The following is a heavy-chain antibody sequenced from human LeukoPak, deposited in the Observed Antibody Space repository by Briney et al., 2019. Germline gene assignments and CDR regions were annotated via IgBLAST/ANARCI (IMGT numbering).Heavy chain of an antibody. D-gene: IGHD1-26*01. J-gene: IGHJ5*02. V-gene: IGHV4-4*09. CDR2: IYTSGST. CDR3: ARRGASGNWFDP. CDR1: GGSISGYY. Sequence: SETLSLTCTVSGGSISGYYWSWIRQPPGKGLEWIGYIYTSGSTNYNPSLKSRVTISVDTSKNQFSLKLSSVTAADTAVYYCARRGASGNWFDPWGQGTLVTVSS.